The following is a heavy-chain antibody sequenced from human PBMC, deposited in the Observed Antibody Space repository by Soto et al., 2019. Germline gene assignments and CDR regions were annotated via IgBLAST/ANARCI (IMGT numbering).Heavy chain of an antibody. CDR3: ARVVPGAEAWFGP. Sequence: QVQLVQSGAEVIQPGASVKVSCKTSGYTFSNYGITWVRQAPGQPLEWLGWISLYSDGTNYAQKFQGRVSMTTDTSTTTAYMELRSLRSDDTAVYYCARVVPGAEAWFGPWGQGTLVTVSS. CDR2: ISLYSDGT. J-gene: IGHJ5*02. CDR1: GYTFSNYG. V-gene: IGHV1-18*01. D-gene: IGHD2-2*01.